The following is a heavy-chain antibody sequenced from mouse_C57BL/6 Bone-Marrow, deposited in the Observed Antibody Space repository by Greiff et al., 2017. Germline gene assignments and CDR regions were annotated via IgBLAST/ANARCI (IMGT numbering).Heavy chain of an antibody. CDR3: TEDDGPWFAY. CDR2: IRLKSDNYAT. D-gene: IGHD2-3*01. J-gene: IGHJ3*01. CDR1: GFTFSNYW. Sequence: EVKVVESGGGLVQPGGSMKLSCVASGFTFSNYWMNWVRQSPEKGLEWVAQIRLKSDNYATHYAESVKGRFSISRDDSKSSVYLQMNNLRAEDTGIYYCTEDDGPWFAYWGQGTLVTVSA. V-gene: IGHV6-3*01.